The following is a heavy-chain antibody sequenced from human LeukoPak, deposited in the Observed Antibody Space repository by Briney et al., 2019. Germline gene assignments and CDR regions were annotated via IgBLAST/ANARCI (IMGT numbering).Heavy chain of an antibody. D-gene: IGHD2-15*01. CDR2: FNPNSGGT. V-gene: IGHV1-2*06. J-gene: IGHJ4*02. CDR3: ARGLGYCSGGSCYIHDY. CDR1: GSTFTGYY. Sequence: ASVKVSCKASGSTFTGYYMHWVRQAPGQGLEWMGRFNPNSGGTNYAQKFQGRVTMTRDTSISTAYMELSRLRSDDTAVYYCARGLGYCSGGSCYIHDYWGQGTLVTVSS.